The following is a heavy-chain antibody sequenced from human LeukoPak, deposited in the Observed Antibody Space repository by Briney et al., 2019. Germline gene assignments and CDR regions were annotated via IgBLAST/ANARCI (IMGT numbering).Heavy chain of an antibody. J-gene: IGHJ4*02. D-gene: IGHD2-21*01. CDR2: IWYDGSDK. V-gene: IGHV3-33*01. Sequence: GRSLRLSYAVSGYTFSRHGMHWVRQAPGKGLEWVAAIWYDGSDKYYADSVKGRFTISRDNSKNMLYLQMDSLRAEDTALYYCARLWGSVSGYFDYWGQGTLVTVSS. CDR3: ARLWGSVSGYFDY. CDR1: GYTFSRHG.